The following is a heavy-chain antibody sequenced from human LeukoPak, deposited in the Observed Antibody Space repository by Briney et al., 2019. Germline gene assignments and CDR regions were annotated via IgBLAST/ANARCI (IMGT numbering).Heavy chain of an antibody. D-gene: IGHD3-22*01. V-gene: IGHV6-1*01. CDR1: GDSVSSNSAA. J-gene: IGHJ4*02. CDR2: TYYRSKWYN. CDR3: AREVGGYDSSGFYRPFDY. Sequence: SQTLSLTCAISGDSVSSNSAAWNWLRQSPSRGLEWLGRTYYRSKWYNDYAVSVKSRITINPDTSKNQFSLQLNSVTPEDTAVYYCAREVGGYDSSGFYRPFDYWGQGTLVTVSS.